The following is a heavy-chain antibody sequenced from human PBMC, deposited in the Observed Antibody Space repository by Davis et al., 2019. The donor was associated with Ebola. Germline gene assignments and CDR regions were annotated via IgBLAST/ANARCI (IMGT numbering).Heavy chain of an antibody. CDR2: FDPQNNDI. J-gene: IGHJ3*01. CDR1: GYILTDLS. D-gene: IGHD1-26*01. CDR3: AAGGSRGGFDV. Sequence: AASVKVSCKVSGYILTDLSIHWVRQSPGQGLEWMGNFDPQNNDIIYAHKFEDRVTMTEDTSTHTAYMELSSLRSDDSAVYYCAAGGSRGGFDVWGQGTMVTVS. V-gene: IGHV1-24*01.